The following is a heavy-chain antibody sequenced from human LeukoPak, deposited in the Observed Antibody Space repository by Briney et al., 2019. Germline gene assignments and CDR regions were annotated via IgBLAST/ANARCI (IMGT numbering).Heavy chain of an antibody. Sequence: PGGSLRLSCAASGFAFSNYGMHWVRQPQGKGLGWFSRINSDGSSTTYADSVKGRFTISRDNAETTLSLQVNSLRAEDTAVYYCVRGYSGSYRADYWGQGTLVTVSS. CDR2: INSDGSST. CDR1: GFAFSNYG. J-gene: IGHJ4*02. D-gene: IGHD1-26*01. CDR3: VRGYSGSYRADY. V-gene: IGHV3-74*01.